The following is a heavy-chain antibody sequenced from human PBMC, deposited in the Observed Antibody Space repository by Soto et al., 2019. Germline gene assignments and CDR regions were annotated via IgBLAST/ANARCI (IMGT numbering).Heavy chain of an antibody. V-gene: IGHV3-33*01. CDR3: ARVKYSGSYLFDY. Sequence: HPGGSLRLSCAASGFTFSSYGMHWVRQAPGKGLEWVAVIWYDGSNKYYADSVKGRFTISRDNSKNTLYLQMNSLRAEDTAVYYCARVKYSGSYLFDYWGQGTLVTVSS. CDR1: GFTFSSYG. CDR2: IWYDGSNK. J-gene: IGHJ4*02. D-gene: IGHD1-26*01.